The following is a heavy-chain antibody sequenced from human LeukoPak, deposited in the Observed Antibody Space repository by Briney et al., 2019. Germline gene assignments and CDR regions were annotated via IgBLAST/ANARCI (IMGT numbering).Heavy chain of an antibody. CDR1: GFYFRTYV. Sequence: GGSLRLSCAASGFYFRTYVMSWVRQAPGKGLEWVSAISDSGDTTYYEDSVEGRFTISRDNSKNTVFLQMNSLRAEDTAVYYCARHDRSMRFLDYWGQGTLVTVSS. D-gene: IGHD1-1*01. CDR2: ISDSGDTT. CDR3: ARHDRSMRFLDY. J-gene: IGHJ4*02. V-gene: IGHV3-23*01.